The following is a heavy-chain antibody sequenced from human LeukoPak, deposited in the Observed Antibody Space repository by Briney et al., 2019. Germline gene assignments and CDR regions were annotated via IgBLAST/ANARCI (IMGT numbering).Heavy chain of an antibody. J-gene: IGHJ5*02. CDR1: GFTFSSHS. V-gene: IGHV3-48*02. D-gene: IGHD4/OR15-4a*01. CDR2: VSSSGNTK. CDR3: AIDLTSEPTP. Sequence: GGSLRLSCAASGFTFSSHSMNWVRQAPGKGLEWISYVSSSGNTKHYVDSVMDRFTISRDNAKNSVYLQMNSLRDEDTAVYYCAIDLTSEPTPWGQGTLVTVSS.